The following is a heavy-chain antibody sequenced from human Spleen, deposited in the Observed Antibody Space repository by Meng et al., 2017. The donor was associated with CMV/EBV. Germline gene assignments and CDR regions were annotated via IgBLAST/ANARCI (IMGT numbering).Heavy chain of an antibody. V-gene: IGHV3-23*01. CDR1: GFTFVNCV. CDR3: AKGSVTDGYFDY. CDR2: ISGSGGRT. J-gene: IGHJ4*02. Sequence: GESLKISCGASGFTFVNCVMSWVRQAPGEGLEWVSAISGSGGRTYYADSVMGRFTISRDNSKNTLYLQVNSLRAEDTAVYFCAKGSVTDGYFDYWGQGTLVTVSS. D-gene: IGHD3-16*02.